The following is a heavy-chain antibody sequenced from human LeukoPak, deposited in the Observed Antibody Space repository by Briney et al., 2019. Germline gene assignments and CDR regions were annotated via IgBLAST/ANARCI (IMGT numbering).Heavy chain of an antibody. CDR1: GFAFSSAT. Sequence: GGSLRLSCAASGFAFSSATMNWVRQAPGKGLEWVTYISQTGSYIYYADSLKGRYTISRDNASNSLYLQMNSLRAEDTAVYYCATEVRSSWNVYDPFDIWGQGTMVTVSS. D-gene: IGHD6-13*01. CDR2: ISQTGSYI. J-gene: IGHJ3*02. V-gene: IGHV3-21*01. CDR3: ATEVRSSWNVYDPFDI.